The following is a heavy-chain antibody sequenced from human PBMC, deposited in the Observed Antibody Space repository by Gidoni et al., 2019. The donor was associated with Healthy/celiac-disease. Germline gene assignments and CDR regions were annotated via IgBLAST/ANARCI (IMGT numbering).Heavy chain of an antibody. J-gene: IGHJ4*02. V-gene: IGHV4-4*02. CDR2: IDHRGST. CDR1: GGSLRRSNW. CDR3: ARGRRLVVPAAPIFDY. Sequence: QVPLQESGPGLVKPSRPLSLTCAVYGGSLRRSNWWSWVRLPPGKGLEWIGEIDHRGSTNYNPSLKSRVTISVDKSKNQFSLKLSSVTAADTAVYYCARGRRLVVPAAPIFDYWGQGTLVTVSS. D-gene: IGHD2-2*01.